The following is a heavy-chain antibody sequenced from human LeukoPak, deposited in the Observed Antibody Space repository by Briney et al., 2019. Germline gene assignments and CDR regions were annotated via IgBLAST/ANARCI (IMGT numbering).Heavy chain of an antibody. Sequence: GGSLRLSCAASGFTFSSYAMSWVRQAPGKGLEWVSAISGSGGSTYYADSVKGRFTISRDNSKNTLYLQMNSLRAEDTAVYYCANIPIYGSGSYSPDYWGQGTLVTVSS. CDR3: ANIPIYGSGSYSPDY. D-gene: IGHD3-10*01. J-gene: IGHJ4*02. V-gene: IGHV3-23*01. CDR2: ISGSGGST. CDR1: GFTFSSYA.